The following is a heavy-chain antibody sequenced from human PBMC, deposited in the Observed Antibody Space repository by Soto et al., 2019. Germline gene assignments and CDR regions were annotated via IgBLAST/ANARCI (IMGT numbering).Heavy chain of an antibody. CDR2: IYYSGST. CDR3: ARAYDFWSGYHRPNWFDP. D-gene: IGHD3-3*01. CDR1: GGSISSYY. J-gene: IGHJ5*02. V-gene: IGHV4-59*01. Sequence: SETLSLTCTVSGGSISSYYWSWIRQPPGKGLEWIGYIYYSGSTNYNPSLKSRVTISVDTSKNQFSLKLSSVTAADTAVYYCARAYDFWSGYHRPNWFDPWGQGTLVTVSS.